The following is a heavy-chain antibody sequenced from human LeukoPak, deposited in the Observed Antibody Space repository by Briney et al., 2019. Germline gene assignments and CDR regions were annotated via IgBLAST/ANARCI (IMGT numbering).Heavy chain of an antibody. CDR1: GFTFSSYG. CDR2: ISYDGSNK. Sequence: PGGSLRLSCAASGFTFSSYGMHWVRQAPGKGLEWVAVISYDGSNKYYADSVKGRFTISRDNSKNTLYLQMNSLRAEGTAVYYCAKEQPMPLYYYYGMDVWGQGTTVTVSS. CDR3: AKEQPMPLYYYYGMDV. J-gene: IGHJ6*02. V-gene: IGHV3-30*18. D-gene: IGHD2-2*01.